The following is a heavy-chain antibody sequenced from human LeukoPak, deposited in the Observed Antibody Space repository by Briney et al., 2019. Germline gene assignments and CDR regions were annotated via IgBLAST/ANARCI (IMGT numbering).Heavy chain of an antibody. CDR3: ARDTAVADSGAFDI. CDR2: IYYNGVT. J-gene: IGHJ3*02. V-gene: IGHV4-59*01. CDR1: GGSINNYY. Sequence: SETLSLTCSVSGGSINNYYWSWIRQLPGKGLEWIGYIYYNGVTNYNPSLKSRVTISVDTSKNHFSLNLSSVTAADTAVYYCARDTAVADSGAFDIWGQGTVVIVSS. D-gene: IGHD5-18*01.